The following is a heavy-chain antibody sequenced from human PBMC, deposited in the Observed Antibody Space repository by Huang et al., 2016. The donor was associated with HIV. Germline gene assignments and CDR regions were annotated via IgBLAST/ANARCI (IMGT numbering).Heavy chain of an antibody. V-gene: IGHV1-18*04. Sequence: QIKLVQSGAEMKNPGASVKVSCKTSGYMFTSYGITWVRHGPGQGFEWLGRINVYKCDIKFAQKFRGRRPSTTDTSSNTVHMELRSLRSDDTAFYYCAREYFSTTTVMTPHFFDYWGHGTLVSVSS. CDR2: INVYKCDI. J-gene: IGHJ4*01. D-gene: IGHD2-21*02. CDR3: AREYFSTTTVMTPHFFDY. CDR1: GYMFTSYG.